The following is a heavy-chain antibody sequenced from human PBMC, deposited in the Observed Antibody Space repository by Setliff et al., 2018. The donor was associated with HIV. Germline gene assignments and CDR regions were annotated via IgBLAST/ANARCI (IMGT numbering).Heavy chain of an antibody. V-gene: IGHV3-30*14. CDR3: AKDRIVVGYYMDV. J-gene: IGHJ6*03. D-gene: IGHD2-2*01. Sequence: PGGSLRLSCAASGFTFSSYAMHWVRQAPGKGLEWVAVISYDGSNKYYADSVRGRFTISRGNSYNTLYLQMNSLRAEDTAVYYCAKDRIVVGYYMDVWGKGTTVTVSS. CDR2: ISYDGSNK. CDR1: GFTFSSYA.